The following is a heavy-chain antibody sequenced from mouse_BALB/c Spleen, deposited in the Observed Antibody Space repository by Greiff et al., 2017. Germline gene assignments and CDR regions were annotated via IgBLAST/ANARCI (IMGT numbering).Heavy chain of an antibody. CDR2: IWSGGST. CDR1: GFSFTSYG. V-gene: IGHV2-2*02. CDR3: ARYDGSAMDY. Sequence: VQLMESGPGLVQPSQSLSITCTVSGFSFTSYGVHWVRQSPGKGLEWMGVIWSGGSTDYNAAFISRLSISKDNSKSQVFFKMNSLQANDTAIYYCARYDGSAMDYWGQGTSVTVSS. J-gene: IGHJ4*01. D-gene: IGHD2-14*01.